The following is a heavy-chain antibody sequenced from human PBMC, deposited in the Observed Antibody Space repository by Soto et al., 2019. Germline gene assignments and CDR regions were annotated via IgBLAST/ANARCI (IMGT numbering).Heavy chain of an antibody. Sequence: GSLRLSCAASGFTFSSYAMHWVRQAPGKGLEWVAVISYDGSNKYYADSVKGRFTISRDNSKNTLYLQMNSLRAEDTAVYYCARDPRAVAVLPGGYWGQGTLVTVSS. J-gene: IGHJ4*02. V-gene: IGHV3-30-3*01. CDR3: ARDPRAVAVLPGGY. CDR2: ISYDGSNK. D-gene: IGHD6-19*01. CDR1: GFTFSSYA.